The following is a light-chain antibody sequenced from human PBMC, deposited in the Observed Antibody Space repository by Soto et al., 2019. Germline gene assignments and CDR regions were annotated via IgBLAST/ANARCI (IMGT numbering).Light chain of an antibody. CDR2: TNN. J-gene: IGLJ3*02. V-gene: IGLV1-44*01. CDR1: SSNIGSHL. CDR3: ATWDASLQSWV. Sequence: QSVLTQPPSVSGTPGQRVTISCSGSSSNIGSHLVNWYQQVTGTAPRLLIYTNNQRPSGVPDRFSDSKSGTSASLAISGLQSEEEAHYYCATWDASLQSWVFGGGTKLTVL.